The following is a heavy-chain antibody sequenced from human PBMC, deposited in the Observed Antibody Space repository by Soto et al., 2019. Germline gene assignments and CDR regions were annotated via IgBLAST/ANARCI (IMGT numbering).Heavy chain of an antibody. Sequence: LSNTCTVSGGSISIGGYYWSWILQHPGKGLEWIGYIYYSGSTYYNPSLKSRVTISVDTSKNQFSLKLSSVTAADTAVYYCARPSGGPYYYGMDVWGQGTTVTVSS. CDR3: ARPSGGPYYYGMDV. CDR2: IYYSGST. D-gene: IGHD3-16*01. CDR1: GGSISIGGYY. V-gene: IGHV4-31*03. J-gene: IGHJ6*02.